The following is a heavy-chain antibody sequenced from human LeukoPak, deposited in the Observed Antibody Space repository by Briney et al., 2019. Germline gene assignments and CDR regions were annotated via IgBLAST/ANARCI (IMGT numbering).Heavy chain of an antibody. J-gene: IGHJ4*02. CDR3: AKDSPLGFDY. V-gene: IGHV3-30*18. CDR1: GFTFSSYG. CDR2: ISYDGSNK. Sequence: GGSLGLSCAASGFTFSSYGMHWVRQAPGKGLEWVAVISYDGSNKYYADSVKGRFTISRDNSKNTLYLQMNSLRAEDTAVYYCAKDSPLGFDYWGQGTLVTVSS.